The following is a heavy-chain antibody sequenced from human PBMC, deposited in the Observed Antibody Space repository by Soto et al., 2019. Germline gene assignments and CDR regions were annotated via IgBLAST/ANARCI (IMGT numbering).Heavy chain of an antibody. CDR3: AQDGSGSYRKERGYFDY. CDR2: ISYDGSNK. J-gene: IGHJ4*02. Sequence: QVQLVESGGGVVQPGRSLRLSCAASGFTFSSYGMHWVRQAPGKGLEWVAVISYDGSNKYYADSVKGRFTISRDNSKNTLYLQMNSLRAEDTAVYYCAQDGSGSYRKERGYFDYWGQGTLVTVSS. D-gene: IGHD1-26*01. V-gene: IGHV3-30*18. CDR1: GFTFSSYG.